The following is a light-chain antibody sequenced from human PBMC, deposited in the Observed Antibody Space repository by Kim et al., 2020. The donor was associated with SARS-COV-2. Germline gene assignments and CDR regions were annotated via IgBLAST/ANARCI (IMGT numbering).Light chain of an antibody. V-gene: IGLV2-14*01. CDR3: SSYTSSSALV. J-gene: IGLJ7*01. Sequence: QSALTQPASVSGSPGQSITISCTGTSSDVGGYNYVSWYQQHPGKAPKLMIYDVSKRPSGVSNRFSGSKSGNTASLIISGLQAEDEAYYYSSSYTSSSALVFGSGTQLTVL. CDR2: DVS. CDR1: SSDVGGYNY.